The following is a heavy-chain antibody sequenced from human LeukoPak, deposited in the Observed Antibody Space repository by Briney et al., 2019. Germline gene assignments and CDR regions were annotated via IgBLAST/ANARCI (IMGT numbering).Heavy chain of an antibody. CDR3: ARLHASRAEEFDP. Sequence: SETLSLTCTVSGASISSYYWSWIRQPPGKGLEWIGYIYYSGSTNYNPSLKSRVIISLDTSKNQFSLKLTSVPAADTAVYYCARLHASRAEEFDPWGQGTLVTVSS. J-gene: IGHJ5*02. V-gene: IGHV4-59*01. CDR2: IYYSGST. CDR1: GASISSYY. D-gene: IGHD3-16*01.